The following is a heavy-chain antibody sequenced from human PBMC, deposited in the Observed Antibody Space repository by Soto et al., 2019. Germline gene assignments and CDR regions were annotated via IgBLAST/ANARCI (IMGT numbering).Heavy chain of an antibody. CDR1: GFFISSGNY. D-gene: IGHD2-15*01. CDR3: ARARWYDAFDV. J-gene: IGHJ3*01. V-gene: IGHV4-38-2*01. Sequence: PSETLSLTCAVSGFFISSGNYWGWIRKPPGKGLEWIGSISHGGNTYYNPSLKSRVTISVDMSKNQFSLKLNSVTAADTAVYYRARARWYDAFDVWGQGTVVTVSS. CDR2: ISHGGNT.